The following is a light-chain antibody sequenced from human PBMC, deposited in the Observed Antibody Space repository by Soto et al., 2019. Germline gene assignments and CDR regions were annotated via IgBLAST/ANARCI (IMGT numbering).Light chain of an antibody. CDR3: HGVP. Sequence: DIVLTQSPGTLSLSPGERATLSCRASQSVRSSSLAWYQQKPGQAPRLIIYGASTRATAVPARFTASGPGTEFTLTISSLQSDDFAVYYCHGVPFAPGTRWIS. J-gene: IGKJ3*01. CDR2: GAS. V-gene: IGKV3-20*01. CDR1: QSVRSSS.